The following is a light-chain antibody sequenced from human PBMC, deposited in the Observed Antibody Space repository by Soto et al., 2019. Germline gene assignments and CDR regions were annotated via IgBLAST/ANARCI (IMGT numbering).Light chain of an antibody. CDR3: QQYIDWPPYT. J-gene: IGKJ2*01. V-gene: IGKV3-15*01. CDR1: QTVSRS. CDR2: GAS. Sequence: EVVLTQSPATLSVSPGERATLSCRASQTVSRSLAWYQQKPGQAPRLLIYGASMRATGVPDRFSGSGSGTDFTLTISSLQCEDFAVYYCQQYIDWPPYTFGQGTKVEIK.